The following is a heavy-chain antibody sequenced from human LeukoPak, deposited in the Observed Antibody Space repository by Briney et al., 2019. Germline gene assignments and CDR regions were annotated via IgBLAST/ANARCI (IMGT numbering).Heavy chain of an antibody. J-gene: IGHJ4*02. CDR2: ISGSDGSA. V-gene: IGHV3-23*01. D-gene: IGHD3-10*01. CDR1: GFTFSNYA. Sequence: GGSLRLSCAASGFTFSNYAMTWVRQAPGKGLEWVSGISGSDGSAYYADSVKGRFTISRDNSKNTLYLQMNSLRAEDTAFYYCAKSHSVAQRGYFDFWGQGTLVTVSS. CDR3: AKSHSVAQRGYFDF.